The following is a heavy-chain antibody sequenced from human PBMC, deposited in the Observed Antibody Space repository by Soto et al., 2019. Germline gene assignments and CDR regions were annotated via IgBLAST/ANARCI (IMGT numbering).Heavy chain of an antibody. J-gene: IGHJ4*02. Sequence: QVQLQQWGAGLLKPSETLSLTCGVYGGSFTGYSWTWLRQSPRKGLEWIGQINHSGSAIYNPSLTCRVALSLLTPNNQFSLELNSVNAADTAVYYCARGLFSENFYSGGWYYFDSWGQGTLVTVSS. D-gene: IGHD3-10*01. V-gene: IGHV4-34*01. CDR2: INHSGSA. CDR3: ARGLFSENFYSGGWYYFDS. CDR1: GGSFTGYS.